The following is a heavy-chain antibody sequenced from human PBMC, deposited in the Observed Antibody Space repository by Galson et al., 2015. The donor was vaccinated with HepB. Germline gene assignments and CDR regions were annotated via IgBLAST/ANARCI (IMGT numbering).Heavy chain of an antibody. CDR1: GFTFSSYA. Sequence: SLRLSCAASGFTFSSYAMSWVRQAPGKGLEWVSAISGSGGSTYYADSVKGRFTISRDNSKNTLYLQMNSLRAEDTAVYYCAKDSMVRGVMVPSWFDPWGQGTLVTVSS. D-gene: IGHD3-10*01. CDR3: AKDSMVRGVMVPSWFDP. J-gene: IGHJ5*02. CDR2: ISGSGGST. V-gene: IGHV3-23*01.